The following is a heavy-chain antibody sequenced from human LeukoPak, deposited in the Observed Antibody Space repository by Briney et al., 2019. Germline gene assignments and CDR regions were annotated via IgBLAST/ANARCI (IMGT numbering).Heavy chain of an antibody. D-gene: IGHD4-17*01. J-gene: IGHJ4*02. CDR2: ISWDGGST. V-gene: IGHV3-43D*04. CDR1: GFTFDDYA. CDR3: AKVGGYGDYVGYFDY. Sequence: QPGGSLRLSCAASGFTFDDYAMHWVRQAPGKGLEWVSLISWDGGSTYYADSVKGRFTISRDNSKNSLYLQMNSLRAEDTALYYCAKVGGYGDYVGYFDYWGQGTPVTVSS.